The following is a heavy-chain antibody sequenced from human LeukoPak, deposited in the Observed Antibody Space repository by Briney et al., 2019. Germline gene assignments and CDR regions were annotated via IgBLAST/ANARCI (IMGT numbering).Heavy chain of an antibody. CDR3: ARDSRPGYLDVLDL. V-gene: IGHV4-59*01. J-gene: IGHJ3*01. CDR2: THDSGTT. D-gene: IGHD6-13*01. CDR1: GDSITNYY. Sequence: PSETLSLTCTVSGDSITNYYWSRIRQPPGKALEWVGYTHDSGTTKYNPSFRSRLTMSVDASRRQFSLNLIAVTAADTAVYYCARDSRPGYLDVLDLWGQGTMVTVSS.